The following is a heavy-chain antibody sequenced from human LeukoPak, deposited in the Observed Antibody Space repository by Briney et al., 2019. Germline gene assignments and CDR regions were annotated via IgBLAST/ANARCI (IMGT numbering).Heavy chain of an antibody. Sequence: PSETLFLTCTVSGGSISSYYWSWIRQPPGKGLEWIGYIYYSGSTNYNPSLKSRVTISVDTSKNQFSLKLSSVTAADTAVYYCARRIDGYAFDIWGQGTMVTVSS. J-gene: IGHJ3*02. CDR3: ARRIDGYAFDI. CDR1: GGSISSYY. V-gene: IGHV4-59*08. D-gene: IGHD2-15*01. CDR2: IYYSGST.